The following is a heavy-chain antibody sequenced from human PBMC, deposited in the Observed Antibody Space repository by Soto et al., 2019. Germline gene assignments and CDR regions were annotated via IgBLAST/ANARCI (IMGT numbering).Heavy chain of an antibody. V-gene: IGHV1-8*01. CDR2: MNPNSGNT. D-gene: IGHD6-19*01. J-gene: IGHJ6*03. Sequence: ASVKVSCKASGYTFTSYDINWVRQATGQGPEWMGWMNPNSGNTGYAQKFQGRVTMTRNTSISTAYMELSSLRSEDTAVYYCARVPTKTQKSKQWKEYYMDVWGKGTTVTVSS. CDR1: GYTFTSYD. CDR3: ARVPTKTQKSKQWKEYYMDV.